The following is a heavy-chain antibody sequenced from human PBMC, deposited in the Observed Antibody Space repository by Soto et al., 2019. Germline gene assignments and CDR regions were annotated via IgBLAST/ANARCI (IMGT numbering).Heavy chain of an antibody. CDR3: ARDGRYCSSTSCYTTYFQH. Sequence: VASVKVSCKASGYTFTSYCISWVLQAPGQGLEWMGWISAYNGNTNYAQKLQGRVTMTTDTSTSTAYMELRSLRSDDTAVYYCARDGRYCSSTSCYTTYFQHWGQGTLVTVSS. D-gene: IGHD2-2*02. CDR1: GYTFTSYC. CDR2: ISAYNGNT. J-gene: IGHJ1*01. V-gene: IGHV1-18*04.